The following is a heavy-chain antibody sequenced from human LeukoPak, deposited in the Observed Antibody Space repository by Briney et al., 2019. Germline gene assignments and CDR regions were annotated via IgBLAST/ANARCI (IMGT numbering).Heavy chain of an antibody. CDR1: GFTVSSNY. CDR3: ARVFGAASYYYYMDV. Sequence: PGGSLRLLCAASGFTVSSNYMSCVREAPGEGVEWVSVIYSGGSTYYADSVKGRFTISRDNSKNTLYLQMNSLRAEDTAVYYCARVFGAASYYYYMDVWGKGTTVTVSS. V-gene: IGHV3-53*01. J-gene: IGHJ6*03. CDR2: IYSGGST. D-gene: IGHD3-3*01.